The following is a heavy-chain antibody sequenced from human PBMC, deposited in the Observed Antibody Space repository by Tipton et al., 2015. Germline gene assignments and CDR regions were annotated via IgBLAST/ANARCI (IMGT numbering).Heavy chain of an antibody. V-gene: IGHV1-2*02. Sequence: QVQLVQSGAEVKKPGASVKVSCRTSGYTFIGYYIHWVRQAPGQGLEWLGWINPNGGGTNYAQKFQGRVTMTRDKSITTAYLDLSSLTSDDTAVYYCARAEAAQDNEGDYWSQGTLVTVSS. CDR2: INPNGGGT. CDR1: GYTFIGYY. D-gene: IGHD5-24*01. CDR3: ARAEAAQDNEGDY. J-gene: IGHJ4*02.